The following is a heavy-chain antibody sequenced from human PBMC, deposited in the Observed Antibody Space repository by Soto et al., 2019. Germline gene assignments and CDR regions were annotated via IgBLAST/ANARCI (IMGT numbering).Heavy chain of an antibody. CDR1: GYTFTSYA. CDR3: ARDHLHYYDSSGYYEGFQH. D-gene: IGHD3-22*01. Sequence: ASVKVSCKASGYTFTSYAMHWVRQAPGQRLEWMGWINAGNGNTKYSQKFQGRVTITRDTSASTAYMELSSLGSEDTAVYYCARDHLHYYDSSGYYEGFQHWGQGTLVTVSS. J-gene: IGHJ1*01. CDR2: INAGNGNT. V-gene: IGHV1-3*01.